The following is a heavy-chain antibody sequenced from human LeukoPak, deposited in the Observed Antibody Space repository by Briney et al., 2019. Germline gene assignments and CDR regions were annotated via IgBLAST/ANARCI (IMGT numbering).Heavy chain of an antibody. J-gene: IGHJ3*02. Sequence: PGGSLRLSCAASGFTFSSYAMSWVRQAPGKGLEWVSAISGSGGSTYYADSVKGRFTISRDNSKNTLYLQMDSLRAEDTAVYYCANGGWWEQAFDIWGQGTMVTVSS. CDR1: GFTFSSYA. V-gene: IGHV3-23*01. D-gene: IGHD2-15*01. CDR2: ISGSGGST. CDR3: ANGGWWEQAFDI.